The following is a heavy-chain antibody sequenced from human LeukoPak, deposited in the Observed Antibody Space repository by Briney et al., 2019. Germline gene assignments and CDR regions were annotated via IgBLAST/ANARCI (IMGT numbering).Heavy chain of an antibody. J-gene: IGHJ5*02. CDR1: GYTFTSYG. CDR3: ARVRPDCSGGSCYSGWFDP. V-gene: IGHV1-18*01. D-gene: IGHD2-15*01. CDR2: ISAYNGNT. Sequence: SVKVSCKASGYTFTSYGISWVRQAPGQGLEWMGWISAYNGNTHYAQKLQGRVTMTTDTSTSTAYMELRSLRSDDTAVFYCARVRPDCSGGSCYSGWFDPWGQGTLVTVSS.